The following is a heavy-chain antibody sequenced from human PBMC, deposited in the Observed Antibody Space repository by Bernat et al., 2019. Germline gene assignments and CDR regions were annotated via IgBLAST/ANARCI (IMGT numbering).Heavy chain of an antibody. CDR2: ISSSSSTI. D-gene: IGHD1-26*01. J-gene: IGHJ4*02. Sequence: EVQLVESGGGLVQPGGSLRVSCVASGFTVSSYSMNWVRQAPGKGLEWISYISSSSSTIYYAESVKGRFTISRDSANNSLYLQMNSLRDEDTAVYYCARAAGDGRHSFDYWGQGNLVTVSS. V-gene: IGHV3-48*02. CDR1: GFTVSSYS. CDR3: ARAAGDGRHSFDY.